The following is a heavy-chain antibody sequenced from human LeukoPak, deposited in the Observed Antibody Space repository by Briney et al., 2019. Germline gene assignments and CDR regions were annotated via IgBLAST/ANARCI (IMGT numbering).Heavy chain of an antibody. J-gene: IGHJ4*02. CDR2: MSYDGSNK. CDR3: AKAYSSGWYEDY. CDR1: GFTFSTYG. Sequence: PGGSLRLSCAASGFTFSTYGMHWVRQAPGKGLEWVAVMSYDGSNKYYADSVKGRFTISKDNSKNTLYLQTNSLRAEDTAVYYCAKAYSSGWYEDYWGQGTLVTVSS. D-gene: IGHD6-19*01. V-gene: IGHV3-30*18.